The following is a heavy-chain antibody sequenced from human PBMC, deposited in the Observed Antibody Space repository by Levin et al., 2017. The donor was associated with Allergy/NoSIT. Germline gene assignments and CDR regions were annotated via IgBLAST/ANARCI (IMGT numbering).Heavy chain of an antibody. J-gene: IGHJ6*03. CDR1: GFTFSSYA. D-gene: IGHD6-6*01. V-gene: IGHV3-30-3*01. CDR3: ARGSSSNFYYYMDV. CDR2: ISYDGSNK. Sequence: PGGSLRLSCAASGFTFSSYAMHWVRQAPGKGLEWVAVISYDGSNKYYAESVKGRFTISRDNSKNTMYLQLNSLRAEDTAVYYCARGSSSNFYYYMDVWGKGTTVTVSS.